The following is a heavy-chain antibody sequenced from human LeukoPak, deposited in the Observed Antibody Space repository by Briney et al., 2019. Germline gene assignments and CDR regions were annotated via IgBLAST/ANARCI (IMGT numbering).Heavy chain of an antibody. J-gene: IGHJ4*02. CDR3: ARALGYSGYDSGDY. D-gene: IGHD5-12*01. Sequence: KPSETLSLTCTVSGGSISSYYWSWIRQPPGKGLEWIGYIYYSGSTNYNPSLKSRVTISVDTSKNQFSLKLSSVTAADTAVYYCARALGYSGYDSGDYWGQGTLVTVSS. CDR1: GGSISSYY. CDR2: IYYSGST. V-gene: IGHV4-59*01.